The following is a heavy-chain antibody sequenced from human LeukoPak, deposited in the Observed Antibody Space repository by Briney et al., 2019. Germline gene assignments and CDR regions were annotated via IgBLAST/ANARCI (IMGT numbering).Heavy chain of an antibody. CDR3: AGSSSYSFWANAFDI. CDR1: GGSISSYY. J-gene: IGHJ3*02. Sequence: PSETLSLTCTVSGGSISSYYWSWIRQPAGKGLEWIGRIYTSGSTNYNPSLKSRVTMSVDTSKNQFSLKLSSVTAADTAVYYCAGSSSYSFWANAFDIWGQGTMVTVSS. V-gene: IGHV4-4*07. CDR2: IYTSGST. D-gene: IGHD3-22*01.